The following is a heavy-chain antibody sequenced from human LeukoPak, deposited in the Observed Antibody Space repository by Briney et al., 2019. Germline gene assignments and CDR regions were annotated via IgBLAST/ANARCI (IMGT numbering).Heavy chain of an antibody. CDR1: GYSIISGYY. Sequence: PSETLSLTCAVSGYSIISGYYWGWIRQPPVKGLEWIGSIYHSGSTYYNPSLKSRVTISVDTSKNQFSLKLSSVTAADTAVYYCARLPRSEFDYLGQGTLVTVSS. V-gene: IGHV4-38-2*01. CDR3: ARLPRSEFDY. CDR2: IYHSGST. J-gene: IGHJ4*02. D-gene: IGHD2-15*01.